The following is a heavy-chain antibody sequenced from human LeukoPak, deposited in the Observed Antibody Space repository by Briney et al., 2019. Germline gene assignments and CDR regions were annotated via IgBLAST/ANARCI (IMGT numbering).Heavy chain of an antibody. J-gene: IGHJ6*03. CDR2: ISSSSSTI. CDR3: ARDPEYDFWSGYYGGCYYYYYMDV. CDR1: GFTFSDYY. V-gene: IGHV3-11*04. Sequence: KPGGSLRLSCAASGFTFSDYYMSWLRQAPGKGLEWVSYISSSSSTIYYADSVKGRFTISRDNAKNSLYLQMNSLRAEDTAVYYCARDPEYDFWSGYYGGCYYYYYMDVWGKGTTVTVSS. D-gene: IGHD3-3*01.